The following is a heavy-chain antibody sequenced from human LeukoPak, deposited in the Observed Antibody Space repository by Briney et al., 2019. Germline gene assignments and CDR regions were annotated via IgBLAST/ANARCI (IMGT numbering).Heavy chain of an antibody. CDR2: FNPDSGGT. J-gene: IGHJ4*02. CDR1: AYTFTGYY. D-gene: IGHD6-19*01. CDR3: AREGSGWYGNFDY. V-gene: IGHV1-2*02. Sequence: ASVKVSCKASAYTFTGYYMHWVRQAPGQGLEWMGWFNPDSGGTNYAQKFQGRVTMTRDTSISTAYMEVSRLRSDDTAVYYCAREGSGWYGNFDYWGQGTLVTVSS.